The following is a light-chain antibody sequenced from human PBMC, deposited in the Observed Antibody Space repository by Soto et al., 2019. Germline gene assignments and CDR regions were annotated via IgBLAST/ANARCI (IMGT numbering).Light chain of an antibody. Sequence: QSVLTQPASVSGSPGQSITISCTGTSSDVGRYNFVSWYQQNPGTAPELMIYEGSKRPSGVSNRFSGSKSGNTASLTISGLQAEDEADYYCCSYAGSNTYVFGTGTKV. J-gene: IGLJ1*01. V-gene: IGLV2-23*01. CDR3: CSYAGSNTYV. CDR1: SSDVGRYNF. CDR2: EGS.